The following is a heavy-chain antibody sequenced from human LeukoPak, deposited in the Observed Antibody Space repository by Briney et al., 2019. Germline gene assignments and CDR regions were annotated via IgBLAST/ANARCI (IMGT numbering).Heavy chain of an antibody. CDR3: ARDERYCSSTSCYGEGGYGMDV. D-gene: IGHD2-2*01. CDR2: INHSGST. J-gene: IGHJ6*02. Sequence: PSETLSLTCAVYGGSFSGYYWSWIRQPPGKGLEWIGEINHSGSTNYNPSLKSRVTISVDTSKNQFSLKLSSVTAADTAVYYCARDERYCSSTSCYGEGGYGMDVWGQGTTVTVSS. V-gene: IGHV4-34*01. CDR1: GGSFSGYY.